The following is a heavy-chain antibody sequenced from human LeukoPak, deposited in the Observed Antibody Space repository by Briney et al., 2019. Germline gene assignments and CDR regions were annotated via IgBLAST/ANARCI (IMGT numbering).Heavy chain of an antibody. D-gene: IGHD7-27*01. CDR1: GYTFTGYY. Sequence: ASVKVSCKASGYTFTGYYMHWVRQAPGQGLEWVGWINPNSGDTNYAQRFQGRVSMTRDTSISTAYMELSRLRVDDTAVYYCARRGKSELGACDYWGQGTLVTVSS. J-gene: IGHJ4*02. CDR2: INPNSGDT. V-gene: IGHV1-2*02. CDR3: ARRGKSELGACDY.